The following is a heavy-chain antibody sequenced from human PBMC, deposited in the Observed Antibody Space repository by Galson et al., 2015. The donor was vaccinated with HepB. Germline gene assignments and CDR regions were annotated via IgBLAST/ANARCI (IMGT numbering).Heavy chain of an antibody. J-gene: IGHJ4*02. D-gene: IGHD4-23*01. CDR3: ARDRENYGGRYFDY. CDR2: VSYDGNTK. V-gene: IGHV3-30-3*01. Sequence: SLRLSCAASGFTFSTYPIHWVRQVPGKGLEWLAVVSYDGNTKYYAESVKGRLTISRDNSKNTLYLQMDILRAEDTAVYYCARDRENYGGRYFDYWGQGTLVTVSS. CDR1: GFTFSTYP.